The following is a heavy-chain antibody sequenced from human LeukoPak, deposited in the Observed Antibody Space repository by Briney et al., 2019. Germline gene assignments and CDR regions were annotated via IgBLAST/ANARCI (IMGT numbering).Heavy chain of an antibody. V-gene: IGHV4-59*08. CDR1: GGSISSYY. CDR3: ARRTAVVTPFALDY. Sequence: APETLSLTCTVSGGSISSYYWSWIRQPPGKGLEWIGYIYYSGSTNYNPSLKSRVTISVDTSKNQFSLKLSSVTAADTAVYYCARRTAVVTPFALDYWGQGTLVTVSS. CDR2: IYYSGST. J-gene: IGHJ4*02. D-gene: IGHD4-23*01.